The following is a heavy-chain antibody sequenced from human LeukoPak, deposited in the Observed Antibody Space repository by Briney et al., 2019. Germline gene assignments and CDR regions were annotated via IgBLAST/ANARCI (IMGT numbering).Heavy chain of an antibody. V-gene: IGHV3-74*01. J-gene: IGHJ4*02. CDR3: ASAYYHYYFDY. CDR2: INSDGSST. Sequence: GGSLRLSCAASGFTFSSYWMHWVRQAPGKGLVWVSRINSDGSSTSYADSVKGRFTISRDNSKNTLYLQMNSLRAEDSAVYYCASAYYHYYFDYWGQGTLVTVSS. CDR1: GFTFSSYW. D-gene: IGHD3-16*01.